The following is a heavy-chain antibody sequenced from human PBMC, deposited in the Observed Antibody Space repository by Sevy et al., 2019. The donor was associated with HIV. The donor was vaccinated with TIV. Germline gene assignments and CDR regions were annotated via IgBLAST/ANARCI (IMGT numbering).Heavy chain of an antibody. CDR1: EFIFISYA. V-gene: IGHV3-23*01. CDR2: ISGSGGST. J-gene: IGHJ4*02. D-gene: IGHD6-19*01. Sequence: GGPLRLSCAASEFIFISYAMSWVRQAPGKGLEWVSSISGSGGSTYYADSVKGRFTVSRDNSKNMLYLQMNSLRAEDTAVYYCAKEELSGFYWGQGTLVTVSS. CDR3: AKEELSGFY.